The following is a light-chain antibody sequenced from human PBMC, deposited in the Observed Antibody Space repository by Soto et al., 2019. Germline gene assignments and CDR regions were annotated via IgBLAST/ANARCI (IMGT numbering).Light chain of an antibody. V-gene: IGLV3-21*02. CDR1: NLQTKN. CDR2: DDK. J-gene: IGLJ2*01. CDR3: QVWDTNSGAV. Sequence: SYELTQPPSVSVAPGQTASITCGGDNLQTKNVHWYQQRPGQAPVLVIYDDKKRPSGIPERFSGSSSGNLATLTLIRVESRYEADYYCQVWDTNSGAVFGGGTKVTVL.